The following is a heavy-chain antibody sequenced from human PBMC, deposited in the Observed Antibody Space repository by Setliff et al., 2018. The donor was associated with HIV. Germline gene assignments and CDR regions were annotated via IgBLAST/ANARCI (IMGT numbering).Heavy chain of an antibody. D-gene: IGHD6-25*01. J-gene: IGHJ2*01. CDR2: ISHTGST. CDR3: ARSQRLPGLQPPYWYFDL. V-gene: IGHV4-34*01. CDR1: GESFSDSY. Sequence: PSETLYLTCAVYGESFSDSYYTWIRQPPGQGLEWIGQISHTGSTTYNSSLKSRVTMSVDSSRNQFSLTLTSMSVPDTAVYFCARSQRLPGLQPPYWYFDLWGRGTLVTVSS.